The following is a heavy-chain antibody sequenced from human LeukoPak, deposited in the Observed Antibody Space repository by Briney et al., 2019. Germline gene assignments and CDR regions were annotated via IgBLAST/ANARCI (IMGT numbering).Heavy chain of an antibody. CDR2: INLSGGTT. CDR1: GYIFTNYY. V-gene: IGHV1-46*01. CDR3: ARVKSYYYDTSDKDAFDI. J-gene: IGHJ3*02. Sequence: ASVKVSCKASGYIFTNYYIHWVRQAPGQGLEWMGIINLSGGTTIYAQNFQGRVTMTRDTSTSTVYMELSSLRSEDTAVYYCARVKSYYYDTSDKDAFDIWGQGTMVTVSS. D-gene: IGHD3-22*01.